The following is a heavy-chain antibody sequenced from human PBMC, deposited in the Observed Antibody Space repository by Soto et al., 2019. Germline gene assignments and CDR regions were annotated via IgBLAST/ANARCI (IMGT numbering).Heavy chain of an antibody. CDR1: GFTFSNYA. V-gene: IGHV3-23*01. Sequence: EVQLLESGGGLVQPGGSLRLSCAASGFTFSNYAMNWVRQAPGKGLEWVSITVDSGAVTYYADSVKGRFTVSRDNSKDTLYLQMTSLRAEDTAVYYCAKSHETDTVRSFDYWGQGTLVTVSS. CDR3: AKSHETDTVRSFDY. D-gene: IGHD3-10*02. J-gene: IGHJ4*02. CDR2: TVDSGAVT.